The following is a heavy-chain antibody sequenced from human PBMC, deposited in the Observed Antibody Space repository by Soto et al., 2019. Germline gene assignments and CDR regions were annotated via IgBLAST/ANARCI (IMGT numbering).Heavy chain of an antibody. Sequence: QVQLVQSGAEVKRPGSSVKVSCKASGDMFRNSAFTWVRQAPGQGLEWMGVIIPLFRKNTDAQKFQGRISFTADESTSTLYLELSNLRSEDTAVYFCARARLSNGDPNIYFFYGLDVWGQGTTVTVSS. CDR3: ARARLSNGDPNIYFFYGLDV. V-gene: IGHV1-69*01. CDR2: IIPLFRKN. J-gene: IGHJ6*02. D-gene: IGHD6-6*01. CDR1: GDMFRNSA.